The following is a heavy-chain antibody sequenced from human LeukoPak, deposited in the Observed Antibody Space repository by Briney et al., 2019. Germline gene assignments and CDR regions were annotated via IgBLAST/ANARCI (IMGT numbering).Heavy chain of an antibody. CDR3: ARPPRDLVSAAPFPS. J-gene: IGHJ1*01. V-gene: IGHV1-2*02. CDR2: ILPRSGDT. Sequence: GASVKVSCKASGYTFTDYYIQWVRQAPGEGLEWVGWILPRSGDTYSAQRFHCRVAMPPHTSIHTASLALRRLNSGDTAVYFCARPPRDLVSAAPFPSWGQGTLVTVSS. CDR1: GYTFTDYY. D-gene: IGHD2-2*01.